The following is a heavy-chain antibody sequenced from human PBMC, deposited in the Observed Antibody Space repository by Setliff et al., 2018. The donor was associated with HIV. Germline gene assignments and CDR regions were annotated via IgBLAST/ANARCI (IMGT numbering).Heavy chain of an antibody. V-gene: IGHV1-69*10. CDR3: ARDRERGQYSRSAVGGYYYYYMDV. CDR1: GGTFSSYA. Sequence: GASVKVSCKASGGTFSSYAISWVRQAPGQGLEWMGGIIPILGIANYAQKFQGRVTPTRDTSTSTVYMELSRLKSEDTAVYYCARDRERGQYSRSAVGGYYYYYMDVWGKGTTVTVSS. CDR2: IIPILGIA. D-gene: IGHD6-6*01. J-gene: IGHJ6*03.